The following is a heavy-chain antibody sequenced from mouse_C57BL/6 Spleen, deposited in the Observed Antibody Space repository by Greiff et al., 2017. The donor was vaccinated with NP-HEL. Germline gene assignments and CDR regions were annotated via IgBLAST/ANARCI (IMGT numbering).Heavy chain of an antibody. D-gene: IGHD2-3*01. Sequence: VQLKQSGPELVKPGASVKISCKASGYTFTDYYMNWVKQSHGKSLEWIGDINPNNGGTSYNQKFKGKATLTVDKSSSTAYMELRSLTSEDSAVYYCARERVVYDGYYFAYWGQGTLVTVSA. CDR1: GYTFTDYY. J-gene: IGHJ3*01. CDR3: ARERVVYDGYYFAY. CDR2: INPNNGGT. V-gene: IGHV1-26*01.